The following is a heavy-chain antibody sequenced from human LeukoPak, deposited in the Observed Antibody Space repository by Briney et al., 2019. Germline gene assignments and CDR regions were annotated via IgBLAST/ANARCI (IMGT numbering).Heavy chain of an antibody. Sequence: PSETLSLTCTVSGDSINSLDLWSWVRQPPGKGLEWIGEMYLSGTTHSNPSVKSRVTISIDKSKNQFFLNLSSVTAADTAVYYCAGLVGRYSSGLYYYY. CDR1: GDSINSLDL. D-gene: IGHD3-22*01. CDR2: MYLSGTT. J-gene: IGHJ6*03. CDR3: AGLVGRYSSGLYYYY. V-gene: IGHV4-4*02.